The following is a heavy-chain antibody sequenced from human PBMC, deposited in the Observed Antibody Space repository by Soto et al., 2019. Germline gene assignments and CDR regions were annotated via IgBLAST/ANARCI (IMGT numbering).Heavy chain of an antibody. Sequence: GASVKVSCKVSGYTLAELSMHWVRQAPGKGLEWMGGFDPEDGETIYAQKFQGRVTMTEDTSTDTAYMELSSLRSEDTAVYYCATDPPQYCSGGSCYAAGAFDIWGQGTMVTVS. CDR1: GYTLAELS. J-gene: IGHJ3*02. D-gene: IGHD2-15*01. CDR2: FDPEDGET. CDR3: ATDPPQYCSGGSCYAAGAFDI. V-gene: IGHV1-24*01.